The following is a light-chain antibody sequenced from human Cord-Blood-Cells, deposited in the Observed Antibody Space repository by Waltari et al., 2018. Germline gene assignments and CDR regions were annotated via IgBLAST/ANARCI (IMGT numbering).Light chain of an antibody. J-gene: IGLJ2*01. CDR2: EVS. CDR1: SSDVGGYNY. CDR3: SSYTSSSNVV. V-gene: IGLV2-14*01. Sequence: QSALTQPASVSGSPGQSITISCTGTSSDVGGYNYFSLYQKHPGKAPKLMIYEVSNRPSGVSNRFSGSKSGNTASLTISGLQAEDEADYYCSSYTSSSNVVFGGGTKLTVL.